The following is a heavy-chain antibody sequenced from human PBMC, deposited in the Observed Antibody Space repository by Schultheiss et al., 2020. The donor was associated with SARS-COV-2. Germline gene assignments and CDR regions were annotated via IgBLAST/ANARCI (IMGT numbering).Heavy chain of an antibody. Sequence: GGSLRLSCAASGFTVSSNYMSWVRQAPGKGLEWVSYISSSSSYIYYADSVKGRFTISRDNAKNSLYLQMNSLRAEDTAVYYCAKPDIVVVPAADYWGQGTLVTVSS. CDR2: ISSSSSYI. CDR1: GFTVSSNY. CDR3: AKPDIVVVPAADY. J-gene: IGHJ4*02. D-gene: IGHD2-2*01. V-gene: IGHV3-21*05.